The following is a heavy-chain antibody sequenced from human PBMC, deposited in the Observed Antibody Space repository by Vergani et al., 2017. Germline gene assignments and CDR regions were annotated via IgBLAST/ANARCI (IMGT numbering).Heavy chain of an antibody. V-gene: IGHV1-2*02. J-gene: IGHJ3*02. CDR2: INPNSGGT. D-gene: IGHD2-2*01. CDR3: ARDRGYCSSTSCSPDAFDI. CDR1: GYTFTGYY. Sequence: QVQLVQSGAEVKKPGASVKVSCKASGYTFTGYYMHWVRQAPGQGLEWMGWINPNSGGTNYAQKFQGRVTMTRDTSISTAYMELSRLRSDDTAVYYCARDRGYCSSTSCSPDAFDIWGQGTMVTVSS.